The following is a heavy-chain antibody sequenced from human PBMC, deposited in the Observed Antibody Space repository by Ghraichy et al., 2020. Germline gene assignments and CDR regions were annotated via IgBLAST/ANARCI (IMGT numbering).Heavy chain of an antibody. CDR3: ARDGNHYYFYMDV. V-gene: IGHV3-74*01. D-gene: IGHD1-1*01. J-gene: IGHJ6*03. CDR1: GFPFGNYW. Sequence: GGSLRLSCTASGFPFGNYWMHWVRHVPGKGLEWISRMSTDGTTTNYADSVKGRFTISRDNANNTLFLEMNSLRAEDAAVYYCARDGNHYYFYMDVWGKGTTVAVSS. CDR2: MSTDGTTT.